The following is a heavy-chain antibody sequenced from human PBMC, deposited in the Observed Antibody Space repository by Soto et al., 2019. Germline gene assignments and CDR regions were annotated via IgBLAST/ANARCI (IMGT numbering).Heavy chain of an antibody. CDR1: GYTFTSYA. J-gene: IGHJ6*02. CDR2: INAGHGNT. Sequence: ASVKVSCKASGYTFTSYAMHWVRQAPGQRLEWMGWINAGHGNTKYSQKFQGRVTITRDTSASTAYMELSSLRSEDTAVYYCARDKFYDFWSGYFSCYYYGMDVWGQGTTVNLCS. V-gene: IGHV1-3*01. D-gene: IGHD3-3*01. CDR3: ARDKFYDFWSGYFSCYYYGMDV.